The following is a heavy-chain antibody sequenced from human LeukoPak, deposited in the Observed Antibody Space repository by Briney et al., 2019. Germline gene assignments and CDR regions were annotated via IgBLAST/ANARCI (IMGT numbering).Heavy chain of an antibody. CDR1: GGTFSSYA. CDR3: ARVPAFYYDSSGYYPGNWFDP. V-gene: IGHV1-69*05. CDR2: IIPIFGTA. D-gene: IGHD3-22*01. Sequence: GASVKVSCKASGGTFSSYAISWVRQAPRQGREWMGGIIPIFGTANYAQKLQGRVTMTTDTSTSTAYMELRSLRSDDTAVYYCARVPAFYYDSSGYYPGNWFDPWGQGTLVTVSS. J-gene: IGHJ5*02.